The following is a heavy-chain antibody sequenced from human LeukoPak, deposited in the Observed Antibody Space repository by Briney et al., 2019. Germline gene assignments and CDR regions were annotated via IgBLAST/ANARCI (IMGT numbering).Heavy chain of an antibody. V-gene: IGHV3-30*02. CDR3: ANQDSSGYSYYFDY. CDR1: GFTFSSYG. CDR2: IRYDGSNK. Sequence: GGSLRLSCAASGFTFSSYGMHWVGQAPGKGLEWVAFIRYDGSNKYYADSVKGRFTISRDNSKNTLYLQMNSLRAEDTAVYYCANQDSSGYSYYFDYWGQGTLVTVSS. D-gene: IGHD3-22*01. J-gene: IGHJ4*02.